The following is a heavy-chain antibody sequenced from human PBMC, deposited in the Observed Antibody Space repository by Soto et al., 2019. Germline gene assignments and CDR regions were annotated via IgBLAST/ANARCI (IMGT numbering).Heavy chain of an antibody. J-gene: IGHJ4*02. CDR1: GFTFSSYG. D-gene: IGHD3-10*01. CDR2: ISYDGSNK. CDR3: AKDRMGAGVRGYFDY. V-gene: IGHV3-30*18. Sequence: ESGGGVVQPGKSLRLSCAGSGFTFSSYGMDWVRQAPGKGLEWVAVISYDGSNKYYADSVKGRFTSSRDNSKTTLYLQMSSLRADDTAVYYCAKDRMGAGVRGYFDYWGQGTLVTVSS.